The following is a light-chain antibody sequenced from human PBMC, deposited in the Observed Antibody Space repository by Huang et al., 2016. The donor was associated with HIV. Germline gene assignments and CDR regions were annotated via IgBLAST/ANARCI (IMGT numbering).Light chain of an antibody. Sequence: DIHMTQSPSSLSSSVGDRVTITCRASQDIRNYLAWYQQKPGTAPKLLISAASTLQSGVPSRFSGSGSGTDFTLTIGSLQPEDVATYYCQKYNSAAYTFGQGTKLEIK. CDR1: QDIRNY. J-gene: IGKJ2*01. V-gene: IGKV1-27*01. CDR3: QKYNSAAYT. CDR2: AAS.